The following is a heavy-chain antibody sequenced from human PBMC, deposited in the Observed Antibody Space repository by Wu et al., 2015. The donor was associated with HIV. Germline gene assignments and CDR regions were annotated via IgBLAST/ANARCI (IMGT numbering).Heavy chain of an antibody. CDR2: ISTYNGNT. Sequence: QVQLVQSGAEVKKPGASVKVSCKASGYSFTNYGINWVRQAPGQGLECLGWISTYNGNTNYAQKFQGRVTMTTDTSTTTAYMELRSLRSEDTAVYYCARGVHDVVVTATEYHFDYWGQGTLVTVSS. D-gene: IGHD2-21*02. V-gene: IGHV1-18*01. CDR3: ARGVHDVVVTATEYHFDY. J-gene: IGHJ4*02. CDR1: GYSFTNYG.